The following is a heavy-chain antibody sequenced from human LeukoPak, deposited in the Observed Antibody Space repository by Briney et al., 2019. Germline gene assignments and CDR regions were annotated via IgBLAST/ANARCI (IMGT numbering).Heavy chain of an antibody. CDR1: GLTVNSNY. CDR3: ARVPIGSYHFDS. D-gene: IGHD1-26*01. J-gene: IGHJ4*02. Sequence: GGSLRLSCAASGLTVNSNYMSWVRQAPGKGLEWVSIIYSGGGSTYYADSVKGRFTISRDNAKNTLYLEMNSLRAEDTAVYYCARVPIGSYHFDSWGQGTLVTVSS. V-gene: IGHV3-53*01. CDR2: IYSGGGST.